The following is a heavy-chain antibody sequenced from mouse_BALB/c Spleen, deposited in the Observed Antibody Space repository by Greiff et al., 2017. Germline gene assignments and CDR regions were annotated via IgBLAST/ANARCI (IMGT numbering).Heavy chain of an antibody. CDR3: AKYGNSNYAMDY. J-gene: IGHJ4*01. CDR1: GYAFTSYL. Sequence: QVQLQQSGAELVRPGTSVKVSCKASGYAFTSYLIEWVKQRPGQGLEWIGVINPGSGGTNYNEKFKGKATLTADKSSSTAYMQLSSLTSDDSAVYFCAKYGNSNYAMDYWGQGTTVTVSS. D-gene: IGHD2-10*02. V-gene: IGHV1-54*01. CDR2: INPGSGGT.